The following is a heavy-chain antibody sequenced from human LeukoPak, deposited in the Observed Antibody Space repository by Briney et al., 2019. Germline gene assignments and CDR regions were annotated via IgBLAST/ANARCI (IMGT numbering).Heavy chain of an antibody. CDR1: GYTFTGYY. V-gene: IGHV1-2*02. D-gene: IGHD3-22*01. CDR2: INPNSGGT. Sequence: GASVKVSCRASGYTFTGYYMHWVRQAPGQGLEWMGWINPNSGGTNYAQKFQGRVTMTRDTSISTAYMELSRLRSDDTAVYYCARIYDSSGLPPSPLGYWGQGTLVTVSS. CDR3: ARIYDSSGLPPSPLGY. J-gene: IGHJ4*02.